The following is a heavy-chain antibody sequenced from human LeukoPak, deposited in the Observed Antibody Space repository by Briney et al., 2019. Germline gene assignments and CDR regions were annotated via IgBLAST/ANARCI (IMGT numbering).Heavy chain of an antibody. CDR3: ARDYLNYGDSYFDY. D-gene: IGHD4-17*01. V-gene: IGHV3-23*01. Sequence: PGGSLRLSCAASGFTFSSYAMSWVRQAPGKGLEWVSGISNSGGGTYYADSLKGRFTISRDNSKNTLYLQMNSLRAEDTAVYYCARDYLNYGDSYFDYWGQGTLVTVSS. CDR2: ISNSGGGT. CDR1: GFTFSSYA. J-gene: IGHJ4*02.